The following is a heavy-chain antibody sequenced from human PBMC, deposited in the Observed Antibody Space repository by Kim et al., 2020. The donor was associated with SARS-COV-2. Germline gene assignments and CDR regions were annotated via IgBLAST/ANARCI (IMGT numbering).Heavy chain of an antibody. D-gene: IGHD3-3*01. CDR2: IYYSGST. CDR3: AGWGLGFRIFVWVPSGAF. V-gene: IGHV4-59*01. Sequence: SETLSLTCTVSGGSISSYYWSWIRQPPGKGLEWIGYIYYSGSTNYNPSLKSRVTISVDTTKNKSSLKLSSVPAADTAVYYCAGWGLGFRIFVWVPSGAF. CDR1: GGSISSYY. J-gene: IGHJ3*01.